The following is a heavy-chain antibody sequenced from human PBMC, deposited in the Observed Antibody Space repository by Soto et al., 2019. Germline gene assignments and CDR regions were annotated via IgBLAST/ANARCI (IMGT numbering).Heavy chain of an antibody. V-gene: IGHV2-5*02. J-gene: IGHJ4*02. CDR3: AHIVVAGLGYYFDY. Sequence: QITLKESGSTLVKPTQTLTLTCTFSGFSLSSTRMAVGWIRQPPGKALEWFALIYWDDDKRYSPFLKSRLTISKDTSKNQVVLTMSNMDPVDTARYYCAHIVVAGLGYYFDYWGQGTLVTVSS. CDR1: GFSLSSTRMA. CDR2: IYWDDDK. D-gene: IGHD6-19*01.